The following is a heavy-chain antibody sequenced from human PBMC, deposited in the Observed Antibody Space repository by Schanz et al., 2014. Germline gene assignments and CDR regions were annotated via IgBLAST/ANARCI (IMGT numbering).Heavy chain of an antibody. Sequence: QVQLVQSGAEVKKPGASVKVSCKASGYTFTNYGISWVRQAPGQGLEWMGWISGYNDNTKYAQDFQGRVTMTTDTATSTAYMELRSLRSEDTAVYYCARVLGATREEVGNYYFDYWGQGTLVTVSS. CDR3: ARVLGATREEVGNYYFDY. J-gene: IGHJ4*02. V-gene: IGHV1-18*04. D-gene: IGHD1-26*01. CDR1: GYTFTNYG. CDR2: ISGYNDNT.